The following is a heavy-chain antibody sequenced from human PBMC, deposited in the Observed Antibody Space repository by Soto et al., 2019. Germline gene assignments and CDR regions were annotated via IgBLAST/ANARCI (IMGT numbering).Heavy chain of an antibody. Sequence: GGSLRLSCTASGFTFGDYAMSWVRQAPGKGLEWVGFIRSKAYGGTTEYAASVKGRFTISRDDSKSIAYLQMNSLKTEDTAVYYCTRALYDCSSTSCYGPYWFDPWGQGTLVTVSS. D-gene: IGHD2-2*01. CDR2: IRSKAYGGTT. V-gene: IGHV3-49*04. CDR1: GFTFGDYA. CDR3: TRALYDCSSTSCYGPYWFDP. J-gene: IGHJ5*02.